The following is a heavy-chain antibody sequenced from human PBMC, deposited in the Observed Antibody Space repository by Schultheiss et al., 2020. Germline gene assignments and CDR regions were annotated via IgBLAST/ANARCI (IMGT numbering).Heavy chain of an antibody. J-gene: IGHJ6*02. V-gene: IGHV4-30-4*08. CDR3: ARDGVRYYDSSSSYYYGMDV. Sequence: SETLSLTCAVSGGSISSGGYSWSWIRQPPGKGLEWIGYIYYSGSTYYNPSLKSRVTISVDTSKNQFSLKLSSVTAADTAVYYCARDGVRYYDSSSSYYYGMDVWGQGTTVTVSS. CDR2: IYYSGST. CDR1: GGSISSGGYS. D-gene: IGHD3-22*01.